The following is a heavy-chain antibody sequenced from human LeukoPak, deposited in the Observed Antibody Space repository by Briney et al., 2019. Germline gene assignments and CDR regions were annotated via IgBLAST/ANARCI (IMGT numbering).Heavy chain of an antibody. CDR3: AREVKQQLVRWDANYYFDY. J-gene: IGHJ4*02. Sequence: ASVKVSCKASGYTFTHYYIHWVRQAPGQGLEWMGWINPNSGGTNYAQKFQGRVTMTRDTSISTVYMELSRLRSDDTAVYYCAREVKQQLVRWDANYYFDYWGQGTLVTVSS. CDR1: GYTFTHYY. V-gene: IGHV1-2*02. CDR2: INPNSGGT. D-gene: IGHD6-13*01.